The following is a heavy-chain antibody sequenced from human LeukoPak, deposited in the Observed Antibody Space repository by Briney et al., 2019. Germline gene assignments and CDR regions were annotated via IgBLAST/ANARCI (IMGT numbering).Heavy chain of an antibody. J-gene: IGHJ6*02. CDR1: GFTFSSYW. V-gene: IGHV3-72*01. D-gene: IGHD7-27*01. Sequence: GGSLRLSCAASGFTFSSYWMSWVRQAPGKGLGWVGRIRNKVNSYTTEYAASVKGRFTISRDDSKNSLYLQMNSLKNEDTAVYYCARGLTGIGYYYYGMDVWGQGTTVTVSS. CDR2: IRNKVNSYTT. CDR3: ARGLTGIGYYYYGMDV.